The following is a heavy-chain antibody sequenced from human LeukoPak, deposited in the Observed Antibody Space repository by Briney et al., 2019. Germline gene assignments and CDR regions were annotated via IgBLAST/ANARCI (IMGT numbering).Heavy chain of an antibody. CDR3: ARPRIVGTLSAFDI. CDR1: GYSFTSYY. Sequence: GESLEISCKGSGYSFTSYYIAWVRQMPGKGLEWMGVIFPGDSDTRYSPSFQGQVTISADKSISTAYLQWSSLKASDTAMYYCARPRIVGTLSAFDIWGHGTMVTVSS. D-gene: IGHD1-26*01. J-gene: IGHJ3*02. CDR2: IFPGDSDT. V-gene: IGHV5-51*01.